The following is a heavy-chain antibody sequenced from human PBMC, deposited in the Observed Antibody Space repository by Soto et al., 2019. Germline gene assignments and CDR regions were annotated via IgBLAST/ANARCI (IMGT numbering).Heavy chain of an antibody. CDR2: ISGSTGTT. V-gene: IGHV3-23*01. Sequence: EVQVLESGGGSVQPGGSLRLSCAASGFTFSNFAMSWVRHAPGQGLEWVSEISGSTGTTYYADSVKGRFIISRDNSKNMVHLQMNSLRAEDTAVYYGAKDTSSSPYYMDVWGKGTTVTVSS. CDR1: GFTFSNFA. D-gene: IGHD2-2*01. J-gene: IGHJ6*03. CDR3: AKDTSSSPYYMDV.